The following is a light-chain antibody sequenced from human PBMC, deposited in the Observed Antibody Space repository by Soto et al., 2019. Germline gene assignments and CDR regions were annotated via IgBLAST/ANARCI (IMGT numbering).Light chain of an antibody. CDR1: QSVASN. J-gene: IGKJ1*01. CDR2: GVS. CDR3: QQYNNWLQT. V-gene: IGKV3-15*01. Sequence: IGMTQSPATLSVSTGEGAKLSYRACQSVASNLAWYQQKPAQAPRLLIYGVSTRATGTPARFSGSGSGTEFTLTISSVQSEDFAVYYCQQYNNWLQTFGQGTKV.